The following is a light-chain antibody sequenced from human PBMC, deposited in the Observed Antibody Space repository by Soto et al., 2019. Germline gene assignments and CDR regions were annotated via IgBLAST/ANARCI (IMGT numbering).Light chain of an antibody. J-gene: IGLJ2*01. CDR3: GSYTSSHSLL. V-gene: IGLV2-14*01. CDR2: DVS. CDR1: SSDVGGYNS. Sequence: QSVLTQPASVSGSPGQSITISCTGTSSDVGGYNSVSWYQQHSGKAPRLMIYDVSNRPSGVSNRFSGSKSGNTASLTISGLQAEDEADYYCGSYTSSHSLLFGGGTKVTVL.